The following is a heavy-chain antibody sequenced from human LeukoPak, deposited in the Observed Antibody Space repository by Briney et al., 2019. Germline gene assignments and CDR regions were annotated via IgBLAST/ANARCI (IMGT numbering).Heavy chain of an antibody. CDR2: IYHSGSI. Sequence: SETLSLTCAVSGGSISSGGYSWSWIRQPPGKGLEWIGYIYHSGSIYYNPSLKSRVTISVDRSKNQFSLKLSSVTAADTAVYYCARVYCSGGSCYSGVEYNWFDPWGQGTLVTVSS. D-gene: IGHD2-15*01. J-gene: IGHJ5*02. V-gene: IGHV4-30-2*01. CDR3: ARVYCSGGSCYSGVEYNWFDP. CDR1: GGSISSGGYS.